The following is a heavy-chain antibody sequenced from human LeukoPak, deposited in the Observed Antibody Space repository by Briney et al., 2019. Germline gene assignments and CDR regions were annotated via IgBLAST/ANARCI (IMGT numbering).Heavy chain of an antibody. Sequence: GGSLRLSCAASGFTFSNYAMSWVRQAPGKGLEWVSTISGSGGSTYYADSVKGQFTISRDNSKNTLYLQMNSLRAEDTAVYYCAKEEWLLAVYFDYWGQGALVTVSS. V-gene: IGHV3-23*01. CDR2: ISGSGGST. CDR3: AKEEWLLAVYFDY. CDR1: GFTFSNYA. D-gene: IGHD3-3*01. J-gene: IGHJ4*02.